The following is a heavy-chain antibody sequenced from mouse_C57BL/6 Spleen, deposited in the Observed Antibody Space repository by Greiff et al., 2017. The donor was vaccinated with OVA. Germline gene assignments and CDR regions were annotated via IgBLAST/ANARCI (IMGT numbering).Heavy chain of an antibody. Sequence: EVQGVESGGGLVQPKGSLKLSCAASGFSFNTYAMNWVRQAPGKGLEWVARIRSKSNNYATYYADSVKDRFTISRDDSESMLYLQMNNLKTEDTAMYYCVRQGTGSWFAYWGQGTLVTVSA. V-gene: IGHV10-1*01. CDR2: IRSKSNNYAT. CDR1: GFSFNTYA. D-gene: IGHD4-1*01. J-gene: IGHJ3*01. CDR3: VRQGTGSWFAY.